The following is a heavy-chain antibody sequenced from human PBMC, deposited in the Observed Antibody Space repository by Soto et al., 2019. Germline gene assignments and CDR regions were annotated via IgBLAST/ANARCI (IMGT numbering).Heavy chain of an antibody. V-gene: IGHV3-53*01. CDR2: IYSGGDT. CDR3: ARDPPFGAAHY. J-gene: IGHJ4*02. Sequence: EVQLVESGGGLIQPGGSLRLSCAASGFTVSSNYMSWVRQAPGKGLEWVSVIYSGGDTYYADSVKGRFTISRDNSKNTLYLQMNSLRTDDTAGYYCARDPPFGAAHYWGQGTLVTVSS. CDR1: GFTVSSNY. D-gene: IGHD3-3*01.